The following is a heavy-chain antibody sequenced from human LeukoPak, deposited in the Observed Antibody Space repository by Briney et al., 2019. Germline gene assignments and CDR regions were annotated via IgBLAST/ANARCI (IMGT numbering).Heavy chain of an antibody. CDR3: ARRSRRYCSGGSCPFDY. CDR1: GFTFSSYW. V-gene: IGHV3-7*03. Sequence: GGSLRLSCAASGFTFSSYWMSWVRQAPGKGLEWVANIKQDGGEKYYVDSVKGRFTISRDNAKNSLYLQMNSLRAEDTALYYCARRSRRYCSGGSCPFDYWGQGTLVTVSS. D-gene: IGHD2-15*01. J-gene: IGHJ4*02. CDR2: IKQDGGEK.